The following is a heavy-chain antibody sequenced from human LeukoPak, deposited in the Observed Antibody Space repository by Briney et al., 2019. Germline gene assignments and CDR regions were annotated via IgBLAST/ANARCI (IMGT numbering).Heavy chain of an antibody. CDR2: ISGGGGST. D-gene: IGHD3-10*01. CDR3: ARDDGYYYGSGSYSH. J-gene: IGHJ4*02. Sequence: PGGSLRLSCAASGFTFSNYAMSWVRQTPGKGLEWVSGISGGGGSTYYADSVKGRFSISRDNFKNTLYLQMDSLRAEDTAVYYCARDDGYYYGSGSYSHWGQGTLVTVSS. V-gene: IGHV3-23*01. CDR1: GFTFSNYA.